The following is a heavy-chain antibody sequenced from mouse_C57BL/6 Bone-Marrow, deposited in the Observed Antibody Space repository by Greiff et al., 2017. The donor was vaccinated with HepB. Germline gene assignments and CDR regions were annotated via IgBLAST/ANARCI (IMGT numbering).Heavy chain of an antibody. CDR3: AIQDQMHRYYYGSSPHGYFDV. V-gene: IGHV1-50*01. CDR2: IDPSDSYT. J-gene: IGHJ1*03. Sequence: QVQLQQSGAELVQPGASVKLSCKASGYTFTSYWMQWVKQRPGQGLEWIGEIDPSDSYTNYNQKFKGKATLTVDTSSSTAYMQLSRLTSEASAVYYCAIQDQMHRYYYGSSPHGYFDVWGTGTTVTVSA. CDR1: GYTFTSYW. D-gene: IGHD1-1*01.